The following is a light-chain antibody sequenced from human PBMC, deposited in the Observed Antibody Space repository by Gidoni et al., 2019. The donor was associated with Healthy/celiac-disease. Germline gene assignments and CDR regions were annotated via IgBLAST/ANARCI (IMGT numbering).Light chain of an antibody. J-gene: IGKJ1*01. CDR3: MQALQTPPWT. CDR2: LGS. V-gene: IGKV2-28*01. Sequence: DIVMTQSPLSLPVTTGEPASISCTSSHSLLHSNRNNYLDWYLQKPGQSPQLLIYLGSSRAPGVPDRFSGSGSGTYFTLKISRVEAEDVGVYYCMQALQTPPWTFGQXTKVEIK. CDR1: HSLLHSNRNNY.